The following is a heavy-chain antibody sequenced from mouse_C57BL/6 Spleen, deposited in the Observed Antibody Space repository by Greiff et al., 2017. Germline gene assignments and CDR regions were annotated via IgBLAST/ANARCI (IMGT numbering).Heavy chain of an antibody. CDR1: GFNIKDDY. J-gene: IGHJ2*01. V-gene: IGHV14-4*01. D-gene: IGHD2-10*01. CDR2: IDPENGDT. Sequence: VHVKQSGAELVRPGASVKLSCTASGFNIKDDYMHWVKQRPEKGLEWIGWIDPENGDTEYASKFQGKATITADTSSNTAYLQLSSLTSEDTAVYDCTTSYQGVYFDYWGQGTTLTVSS. CDR3: TTSYQGVYFDY.